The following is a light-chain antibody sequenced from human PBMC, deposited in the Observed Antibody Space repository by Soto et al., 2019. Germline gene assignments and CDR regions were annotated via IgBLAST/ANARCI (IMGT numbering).Light chain of an antibody. J-gene: IGKJ4*01. V-gene: IGKV3-15*01. Sequence: EIVMTQSPATLSVSPGERATLSCRASQSVSSNLAWYQQKPCQAPRLLIYGASTRATGIPARFSGSGSGTEFALPFSSLQSEDFAVYYCQQYNNWPLTFGGGTKVEIK. CDR1: QSVSSN. CDR3: QQYNNWPLT. CDR2: GAS.